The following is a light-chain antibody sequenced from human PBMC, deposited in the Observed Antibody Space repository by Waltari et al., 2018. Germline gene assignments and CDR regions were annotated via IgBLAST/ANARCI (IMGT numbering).Light chain of an antibody. J-gene: IGKJ4*01. CDR3: QQYNNWPLT. Sequence: EIRMTQSPATLSVAPGERATLFCRASHFVDGKVAWYQQRPGQAPRLLMYGASIRATGFPPRFTASGSGTQFTLTIGSLQSEDFAVYFCQQYNNWPLTFGGWTRVEV. CDR1: HFVDGK. CDR2: GAS. V-gene: IGKV3-15*01.